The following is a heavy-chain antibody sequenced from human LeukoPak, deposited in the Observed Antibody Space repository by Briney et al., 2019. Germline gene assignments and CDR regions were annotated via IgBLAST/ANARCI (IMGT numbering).Heavy chain of an antibody. Sequence: ASVTVSCTASGYTFTSYAMNWVRQAPGQGLEWMGWINTNTGNPTYAQGFTGRFVSSLDTSVSTAYLQISSLKAEDTAVYYCARDNSSGWYHQVDYWGQGTLVTVSS. J-gene: IGHJ4*02. CDR3: ARDNSSGWYHQVDY. CDR2: INTNTGNP. V-gene: IGHV7-4-1*02. CDR1: GYTFTSYA. D-gene: IGHD6-19*01.